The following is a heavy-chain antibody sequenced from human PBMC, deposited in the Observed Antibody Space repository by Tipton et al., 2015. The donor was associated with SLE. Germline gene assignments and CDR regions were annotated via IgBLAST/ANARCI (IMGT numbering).Heavy chain of an antibody. V-gene: IGHV4-59*01. Sequence: TLSLTCTVSGGSISNYYWSWIRQPAGKGLEWIGYISNSETTSYNPSLKSRVTISLDTSKNQFSLKLRSVTAADTAVYYCAGAWQGYCSGGTCYVLDYWGQGTLVTVSS. D-gene: IGHD2-15*01. CDR2: ISNSETT. CDR1: GGSISNYY. CDR3: AGAWQGYCSGGTCYVLDY. J-gene: IGHJ4*02.